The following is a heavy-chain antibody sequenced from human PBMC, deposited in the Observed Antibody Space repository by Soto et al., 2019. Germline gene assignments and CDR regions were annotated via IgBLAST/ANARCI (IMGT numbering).Heavy chain of an antibody. V-gene: IGHV1-3*01. CDR3: ARGFGSSWFDY. D-gene: IGHD6-13*01. CDR2: ITPGNGNR. J-gene: IGHJ4*02. CDR1: GYSVISYN. Sequence: ASVKVSCKASGYSVISYNIHWVRQAPGQRLEWMAWITPGNGNRKYSQKFQGRVTITRDTSASTAYMELSSLTSEDTAVYFCARGFGSSWFDYWGQGTPVTVSS.